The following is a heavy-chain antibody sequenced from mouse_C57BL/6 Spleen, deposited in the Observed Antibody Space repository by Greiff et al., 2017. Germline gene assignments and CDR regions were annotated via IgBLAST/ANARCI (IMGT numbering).Heavy chain of an antibody. Sequence: EVKLMESGGGLVQPGGSLKLSCAASGFTFSDYYMYWVRQTPEKRLEWVAYISNGGGSTYYPDTVKGRFTISRDNAKNTLYLQMSRLKSEDTAMYYCARRLYGSSYGYFDYWGQGTTLTVSS. CDR2: ISNGGGST. CDR1: GFTFSDYY. J-gene: IGHJ2*01. D-gene: IGHD1-1*01. V-gene: IGHV5-12*01. CDR3: ARRLYGSSYGYFDY.